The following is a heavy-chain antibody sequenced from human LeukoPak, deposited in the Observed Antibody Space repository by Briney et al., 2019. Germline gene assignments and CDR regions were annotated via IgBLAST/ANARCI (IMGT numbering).Heavy chain of an antibody. CDR3: AKSYYYHSGSFDY. V-gene: IGHV3-30*18. D-gene: IGHD3-10*01. CDR2: FSSDGRST. J-gene: IGHJ4*02. CDR1: GFTFSTFN. Sequence: GGSLRLSCAASGFTFSTFNMHWVRQAPGKGLEWVAVFSSDGRSTFYAENVQGRFTLSSDNSKNTLSLQMNSLRAEDTAVHYCAKSYYYHSGSFDYWGQGTLVTVSS.